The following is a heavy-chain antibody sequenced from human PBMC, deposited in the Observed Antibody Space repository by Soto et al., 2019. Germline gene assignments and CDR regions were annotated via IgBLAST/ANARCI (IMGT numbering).Heavy chain of an antibody. V-gene: IGHV3-43*01. CDR2: ISWDGGST. CDR3: AKDILSRPKNDFWSGTYGMDV. J-gene: IGHJ6*02. D-gene: IGHD3-3*01. Sequence: PGGSLRLSCAASGFTFDDYTMHWVRQAPGKGLEWVSLISWDGGSTYYADSVKGRFTISRDNSKNSLYLQMNSLRTEETALYYCAKDILSRPKNDFWSGTYGMDVWGQGTTVTVS. CDR1: GFTFDDYT.